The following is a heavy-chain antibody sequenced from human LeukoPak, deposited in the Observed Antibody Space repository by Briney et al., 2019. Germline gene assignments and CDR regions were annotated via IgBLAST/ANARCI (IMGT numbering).Heavy chain of an antibody. Sequence: GRSLRLSCAASGFTFSSYGMHWVRQAPGKGLEWVAVIWYDGSNKYYADSMKGRFTISRDNSKNTLYLQMNSLRAEDTAVYYCARGPHSSGWYYFDYWGQGTLVTVSS. CDR3: ARGPHSSGWYYFDY. J-gene: IGHJ4*02. CDR2: IWYDGSNK. CDR1: GFTFSSYG. V-gene: IGHV3-30*19. D-gene: IGHD6-19*01.